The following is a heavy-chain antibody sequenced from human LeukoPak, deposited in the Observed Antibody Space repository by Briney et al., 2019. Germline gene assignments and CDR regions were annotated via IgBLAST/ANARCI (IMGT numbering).Heavy chain of an antibody. CDR2: ITSSSSYI. V-gene: IGHV3-21*01. CDR1: GFTFSTYR. CDR3: ARASAGTLDLLDY. D-gene: IGHD6-13*01. Sequence: PGGSLRLSCAASGFTFSTYRMNWVRQAPGKGLEWVSSITSSSSYIYYADSLKGRFTISRDNATNSLYLQMNSLRAEDTAVYYCARASAGTLDLLDYWGQGTLVTVSS. J-gene: IGHJ4*02.